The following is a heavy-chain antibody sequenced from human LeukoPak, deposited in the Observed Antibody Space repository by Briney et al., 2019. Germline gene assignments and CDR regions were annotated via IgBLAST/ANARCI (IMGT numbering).Heavy chain of an antibody. CDR3: AKVSYYYGSGGYNWFDP. CDR1: GLTFSSYG. Sequence: PGRSLRPSCAASGLTFSSYGMHWVRQAPGKGLEWGAFIRYDGSNKYYADSVKGRFTISRDNSKNTLYLQMNSLRAEDTAVYYCAKVSYYYGSGGYNWFDPWGQGTLVTVSS. CDR2: IRYDGSNK. V-gene: IGHV3-30*02. J-gene: IGHJ5*02. D-gene: IGHD3-10*01.